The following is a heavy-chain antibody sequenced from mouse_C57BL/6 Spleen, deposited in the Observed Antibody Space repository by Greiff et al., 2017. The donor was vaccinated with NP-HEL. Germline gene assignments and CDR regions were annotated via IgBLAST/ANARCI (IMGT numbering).Heavy chain of an antibody. D-gene: IGHD2-4*01. V-gene: IGHV1-61*01. Sequence: QVQLQQSGAELVRPGSSVKLSCKASGYTFTSYWMDWVKQRPGQGLEWIGNIYPSDSETHYNQKFKDKATLTVDKSSSTAYMQLSSLTSEDSAVYYCASHDYYYAMDYWGQGTSVTVSS. CDR3: ASHDYYYAMDY. CDR2: IYPSDSET. J-gene: IGHJ4*01. CDR1: GYTFTSYW.